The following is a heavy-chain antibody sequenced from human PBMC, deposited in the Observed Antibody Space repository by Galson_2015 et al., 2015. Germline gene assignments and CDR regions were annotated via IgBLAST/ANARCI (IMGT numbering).Heavy chain of an antibody. CDR1: GFTFSSYW. Sequence: SLRLSCAASGFTFSSYWMSWVRQAPGKGLEWVANIKQDRSEKYYVDSVKGRFTISRDNAKNSLYLQMNSLRAEDTAVYYCARDYGGNSDAFDIWGQGTMVTVSS. CDR3: ARDYGGNSDAFDI. CDR2: IKQDRSEK. V-gene: IGHV3-7*01. D-gene: IGHD4-23*01. J-gene: IGHJ3*02.